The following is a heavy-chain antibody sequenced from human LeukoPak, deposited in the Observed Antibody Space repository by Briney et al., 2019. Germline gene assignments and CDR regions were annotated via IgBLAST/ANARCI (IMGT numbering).Heavy chain of an antibody. D-gene: IGHD3-10*01. V-gene: IGHV4-59*01. J-gene: IGHJ4*02. Sequence: SQTLSLTCTVSVGSLGNYYWSWIRQIPGQGLEGSGYIFNSGSTTYNPSLKRRVTIYVDTSKNQLAVKLSSVTPADTAVYYCARDGRFGGSVFDSWGQGTLVTVSS. CDR2: IFNSGST. CDR3: ARDGRFGGSVFDS. CDR1: VGSLGNYY.